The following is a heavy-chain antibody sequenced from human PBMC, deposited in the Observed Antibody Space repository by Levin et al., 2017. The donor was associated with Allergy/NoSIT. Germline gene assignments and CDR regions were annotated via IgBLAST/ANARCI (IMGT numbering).Heavy chain of an antibody. D-gene: IGHD5-18*01. CDR3: ARHFGYAYAYVDY. V-gene: IGHV4-61*01. CDR2: IDYSGST. CDR1: GGSVNSGSYY. Sequence: SGGSLRLSCTVSGGSVNSGSYYWSWIRQPPGKGLEWIGYIDYSGSTDYNPSLKSRVTISVDTSRNQFSLKLSSLTAADTAAYYCARHFGYAYAYVDYWGQGTLVTVSS. J-gene: IGHJ4*02.